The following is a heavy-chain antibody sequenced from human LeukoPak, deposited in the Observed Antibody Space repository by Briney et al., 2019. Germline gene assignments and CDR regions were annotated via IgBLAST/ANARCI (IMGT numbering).Heavy chain of an antibody. J-gene: IGHJ5*02. V-gene: IGHV4-39*07. CDR3: ARAREGVFDP. CDR1: GGSISSSSYY. Sequence: PSETLSLTCTVSGGSISSSSYYWGWIRQPPGRGLEWIGSIYYSGSTYYNPSLKGRVTISVDTSKNQFSLKLSSVTAADTAVYYCARAREGVFDPWGQGTLVTVSS. CDR2: IYYSGST.